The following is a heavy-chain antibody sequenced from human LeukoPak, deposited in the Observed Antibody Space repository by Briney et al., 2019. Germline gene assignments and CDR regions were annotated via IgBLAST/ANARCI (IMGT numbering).Heavy chain of an antibody. CDR2: ISAYNGNT. V-gene: IGHV1-18*01. J-gene: IGHJ6*02. Sequence: GASVKVSCKASGYTFTSYGISWVRQAPGQGLEWMGWISAYNGNTNYAQKLQGRDTMTTDTSTSTAYMELRSLRSDDTAVYYCASTSSGWPDYYYGMDVWGQGTTVTVSS. CDR3: ASTSSGWPDYYYGMDV. CDR1: GYTFTSYG. D-gene: IGHD6-19*01.